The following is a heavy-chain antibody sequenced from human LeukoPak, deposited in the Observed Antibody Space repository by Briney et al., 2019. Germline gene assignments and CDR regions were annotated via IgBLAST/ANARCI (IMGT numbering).Heavy chain of an antibody. D-gene: IGHD3-16*01. CDR2: IYSGGST. J-gene: IGHJ3*02. CDR1: GFTVSSNY. Sequence: GGSLRLSCAASGFTVSSNYMSWVRQAPGKGLEWVSVIYSGGSTYYADSVKGTFTISRDNSKNTLYLQMNSLRAEDTAVYYCARWGRDLDAFDIWGQGTMVTVSS. CDR3: ARWGRDLDAFDI. V-gene: IGHV3-66*01.